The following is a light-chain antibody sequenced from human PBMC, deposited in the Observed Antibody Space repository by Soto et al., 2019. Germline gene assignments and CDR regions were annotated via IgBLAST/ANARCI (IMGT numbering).Light chain of an antibody. CDR1: QSITTY. CDR3: QQSSRTPIT. V-gene: IGKV1-39*01. J-gene: IGKJ5*01. Sequence: DIQMTQSPSSLSASVGDSVTITCRASQSITTYLNWYQQKPGKAPKLLIYAASSLQSGVPSRFSGSGSGTDFTHTISSLQPEDIATYYCQQSSRTPITFGQGTRLEIK. CDR2: AAS.